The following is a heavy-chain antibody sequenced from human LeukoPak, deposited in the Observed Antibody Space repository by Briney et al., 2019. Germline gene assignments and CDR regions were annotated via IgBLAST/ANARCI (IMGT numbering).Heavy chain of an antibody. Sequence: AGGSLRLSCAASGFTFSSYEMNWVRQAPGKGLEWVSYISSRGSTIYYADSVKGRFTISRDNAKNSLYLQMNSLRVEDTAVYYCAILPVEMATMFDYWGQGTLVTVSS. D-gene: IGHD5-24*01. CDR2: ISSRGSTI. CDR1: GFTFSSYE. V-gene: IGHV3-48*03. J-gene: IGHJ4*02. CDR3: AILPVEMATMFDY.